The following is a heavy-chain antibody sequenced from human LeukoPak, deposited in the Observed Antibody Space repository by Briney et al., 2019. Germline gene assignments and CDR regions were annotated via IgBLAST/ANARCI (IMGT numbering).Heavy chain of an antibody. CDR3: AKDYGYTPNYFDY. J-gene: IGHJ4*02. D-gene: IGHD5-18*01. CDR2: LSGSGTTT. CDR1: GFTFRTYA. V-gene: IGHV3-23*01. Sequence: PGESLRLSCAASGFTFRTYAMAWVRQAPGKGLQWVSSLSGSGTTTYYAESVKSRFAISRDNARNTLYLQMNRLKVEDTALYYCAKDYGYTPNYFDYWGQGALVTVSS.